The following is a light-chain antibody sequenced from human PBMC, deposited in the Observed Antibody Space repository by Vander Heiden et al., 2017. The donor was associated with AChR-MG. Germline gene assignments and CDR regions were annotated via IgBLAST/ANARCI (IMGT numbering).Light chain of an antibody. J-gene: IGKJ4*01. CDR3: QQCDSTPVT. Sequence: DIQMTQSPSSLSASVGDRVTISCRASQSISSYLNWYQQKPGKAPELLIYAASSLHSGVPSRFSGSESGTEFTLTISRLQPEDFATYYCQQCDSTPVTFGGRTKVEIK. CDR2: AAS. CDR1: QSISSY. V-gene: IGKV1-39*01.